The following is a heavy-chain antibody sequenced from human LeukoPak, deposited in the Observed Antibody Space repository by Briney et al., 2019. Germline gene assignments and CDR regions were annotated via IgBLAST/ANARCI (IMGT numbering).Heavy chain of an antibody. CDR2: INHSGST. CDR1: GGSFSGYY. CDR3: ASRITMVRGVRYNWFDP. V-gene: IGHV4-34*01. J-gene: IGHJ5*02. Sequence: PSETLSLTCAVYGGSFSGYYWSWIRQPPGKGLEWIGEINHSGSTNYNPSLKSRVTISVDTSKNQFSLKLSSVTAADTAVYYCASRITMVRGVRYNWFDPWGQGTLVTVSS. D-gene: IGHD3-10*01.